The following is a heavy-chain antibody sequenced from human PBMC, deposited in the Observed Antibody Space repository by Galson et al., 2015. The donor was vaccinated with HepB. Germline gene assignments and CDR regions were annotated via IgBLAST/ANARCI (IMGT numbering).Heavy chain of an antibody. CDR1: GFSLSTSGMC. D-gene: IGHD2-2*01. CDR2: IDWDDDK. J-gene: IGHJ4*02. Sequence: PALVKPTQTLTLTCTFSGFSLSTSGMCVSWIRQPPGKALEWLALIDWDDDKYYSTSLKTRLTISKDTSKNQVVLTMTNMDPVDTATYYCARTDIVVVPAAERRTYYFDYWGQGTLVTVSS. CDR3: ARTDIVVVPAAERRTYYFDY. V-gene: IGHV2-70*01.